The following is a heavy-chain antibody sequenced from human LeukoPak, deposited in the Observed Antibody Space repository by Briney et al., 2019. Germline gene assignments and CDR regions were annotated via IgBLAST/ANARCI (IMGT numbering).Heavy chain of an antibody. D-gene: IGHD1-26*01. J-gene: IGHJ4*02. CDR3: ARGDRGSGSYVDY. CDR2: ISSNGGST. CDR1: GFTFSSYA. V-gene: IGHV3-64*01. Sequence: GGSLRLSCAASGFTFSSYAMHWVRQAPGKGLEYVSAISSNGGSTYYANSVKGRFTISRDNSKNTLYLQMGSLRAEDMAVYYCARGDRGSGSYVDYWGQGTLVTVSS.